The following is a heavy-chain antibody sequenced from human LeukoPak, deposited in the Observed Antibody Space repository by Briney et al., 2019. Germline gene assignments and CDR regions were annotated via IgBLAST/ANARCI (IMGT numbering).Heavy chain of an antibody. J-gene: IGHJ6*02. D-gene: IGHD3-9*01. CDR3: AREILTGSFYYYYGMDV. Sequence: ASVKVSCKASGYTFTSYGISWVRQAPGQGLEWMGWISACNGNTNYAQKLQGRVTMTTDTSTSTAYMELRSLRSDDTAVYYCAREILTGSFYYYYGMDVWGQGTTVTVSS. CDR1: GYTFTSYG. CDR2: ISACNGNT. V-gene: IGHV1-18*01.